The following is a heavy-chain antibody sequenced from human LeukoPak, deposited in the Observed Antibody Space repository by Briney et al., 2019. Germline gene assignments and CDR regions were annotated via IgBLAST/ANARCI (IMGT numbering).Heavy chain of an antibody. CDR3: ARVGEGRYYQYYYMDV. V-gene: IGHV3-64*01. Sequence: GGSLGLSCAASGLTLSSYAMHWVRQAPGKGLEYVSAISKNGGNTYYANSVKGRFSISRDNSKNTLYLQMGSLRTEDMAVYYCARVGEGRYYQYYYMDVWGKGTTVTVSS. D-gene: IGHD1-26*01. J-gene: IGHJ6*03. CDR2: ISKNGGNT. CDR1: GLTLSSYA.